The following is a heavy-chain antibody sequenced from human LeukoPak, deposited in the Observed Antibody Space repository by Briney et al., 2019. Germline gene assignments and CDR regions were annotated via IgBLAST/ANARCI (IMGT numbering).Heavy chain of an antibody. Sequence: PSQTLSLTCTVSGFSISSGSYYWRWIRQPAGKGLEWIARIYTSGSTNYNPSLKSRVTISVDTSKNPFSLKLSSVTAADTAVYYCASIDTAMVDNYYYGMDVWGQGTTVTVSS. CDR1: GFSISSGSYY. D-gene: IGHD5-18*01. CDR2: IYTSGST. CDR3: ASIDTAMVDNYYYGMDV. J-gene: IGHJ6*02. V-gene: IGHV4-61*02.